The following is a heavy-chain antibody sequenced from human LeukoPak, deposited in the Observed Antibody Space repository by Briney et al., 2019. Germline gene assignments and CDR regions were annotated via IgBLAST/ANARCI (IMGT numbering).Heavy chain of an antibody. CDR1: GYTFTGYY. D-gene: IGHD3-3*01. CDR3: ARAYYDFWSGYQPPHYFDY. Sequence: ASVKVSCKASGYTFTGYYIHWVRQAPGQGLEWMGWINPNSGGTNYAQKFQGRVTMTRDTSISTAYMELSRLRSDDTAVYYCARAYYDFWSGYQPPHYFDYWGQGTLVTVSS. CDR2: INPNSGGT. J-gene: IGHJ4*02. V-gene: IGHV1-2*02.